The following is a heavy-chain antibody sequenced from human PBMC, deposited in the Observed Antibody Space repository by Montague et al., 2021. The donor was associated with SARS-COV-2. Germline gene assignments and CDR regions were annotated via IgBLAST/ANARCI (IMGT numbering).Heavy chain of an antibody. D-gene: IGHD5-24*01. V-gene: IGHV4-34*01. J-gene: IGHJ4*02. CDR3: ARIADGYSAPPGY. Sequence: SETLSLTCSVSVGSISGDYWSWIRQPPGKGLEWIGDVYHRGSTKYNPSLRSRITILVDTSNNQFSLKLSSVTAADTAVYYCARIADGYSAPPGYWGQGTLVTVSS. CDR2: VYHRGST. CDR1: VGSISGDY.